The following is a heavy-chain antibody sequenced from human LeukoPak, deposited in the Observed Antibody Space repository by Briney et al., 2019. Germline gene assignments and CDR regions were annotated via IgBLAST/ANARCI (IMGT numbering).Heavy chain of an antibody. CDR2: IFPADSST. CDR1: GYSFTTYW. D-gene: IGHD2-21*02. Sequence: RGEPLKISCKASGYSFTTYWIGWARQMPGKGLEWMGIIFPADSSTRYSPSFQGQVSVSADKSMTTAYLQWSSLKASDTAMYFCARWVTADRGKKDAFDIWGQGTMVTVSS. J-gene: IGHJ3*02. V-gene: IGHV5-51*01. CDR3: ARWVTADRGKKDAFDI.